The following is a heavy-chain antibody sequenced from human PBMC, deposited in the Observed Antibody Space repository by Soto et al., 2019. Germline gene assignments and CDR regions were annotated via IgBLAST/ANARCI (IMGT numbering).Heavy chain of an antibody. V-gene: IGHV3-23*01. CDR1: GFTFSSYA. J-gene: IGHJ4*02. CDR2: ISGSGGST. D-gene: IGHD2-15*01. CDR3: AKPAEGYCSGGSCPYSYYFDY. Sequence: PRLSCAASGFTFSSYAMSWVRQAPGKGLEWVSAISGSGGSTYYADSVKGRFTISRDNSKNTLYLQMNSLRAEDTAVYYCAKPAEGYCSGGSCPYSYYFDYWGQGTLVTVSS.